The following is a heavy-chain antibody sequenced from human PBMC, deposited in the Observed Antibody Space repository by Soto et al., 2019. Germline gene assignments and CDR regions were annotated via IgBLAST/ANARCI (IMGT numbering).Heavy chain of an antibody. Sequence: GGSLRLSCAASGFPFSSYAMPWVRQAPGKGLEWVSAISGSGVRTYYADSVQGRFTISRDNSNNTLYLHISRLRAEDTAVYSCAKAPRTSSFFGYYFDSWGQGTLVTVSS. CDR3: AKAPRTSSFFGYYFDS. J-gene: IGHJ4*02. D-gene: IGHD3-3*01. CDR2: ISGSGVRT. V-gene: IGHV3-23*01. CDR1: GFPFSSYA.